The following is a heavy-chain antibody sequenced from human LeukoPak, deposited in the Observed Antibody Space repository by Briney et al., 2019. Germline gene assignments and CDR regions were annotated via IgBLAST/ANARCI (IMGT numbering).Heavy chain of an antibody. CDR2: IYSGGST. Sequence: GGSLRLSCAASGFTVSSNYMSWVRQAPGKGLEWVSVIYSGGSTYYADSVKGRFTISRDNSKNTLYLQMNSLRAEDTAVYYCARRSKRGYWGSGSYDWYFDLWGRGTLVTVSS. CDR1: GFTVSSNY. V-gene: IGHV3-53*01. D-gene: IGHD3-10*01. J-gene: IGHJ2*01. CDR3: ARRSKRGYWGSGSYDWYFDL.